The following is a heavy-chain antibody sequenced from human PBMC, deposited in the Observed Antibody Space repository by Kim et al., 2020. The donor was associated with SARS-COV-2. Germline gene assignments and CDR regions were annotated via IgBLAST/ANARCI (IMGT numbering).Heavy chain of an antibody. CDR2: TYYTSKWNT. V-gene: IGHV6-1*01. CDR3: ARAVRQVVSGTAGKGTLDI. J-gene: IGHJ3*02. D-gene: IGHD3-10*01. CDR1: GDSVSSDSAT. Sequence: SQTLSLTCVISGDSVSSDSATWYWIRQSPWRGLEWLGRTYYTSKWNTDYATSLESRITINPDTSRNQFSLQLGSMTPDDTATYFCARAVRQVVSGTAGKGTLDIWGQGTKVTVSS.